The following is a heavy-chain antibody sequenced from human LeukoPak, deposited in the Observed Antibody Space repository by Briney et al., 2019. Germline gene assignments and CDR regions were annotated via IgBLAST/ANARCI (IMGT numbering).Heavy chain of an antibody. CDR2: ISGSGGST. V-gene: IGHV3-23*01. CDR3: AKMGAGTTSRWFDP. J-gene: IGHJ5*02. CDR1: GFTFGSYA. D-gene: IGHD1-7*01. Sequence: GGSLRVSCAASGFTFGSYAMSWVRQAPGKGLEWVSAISGSGGSTYYADSVKGRFTISRDNSKNTLYLQMNSLRAEDTAVYYCAKMGAGTTSRWFDPWGQGTLVTVSS.